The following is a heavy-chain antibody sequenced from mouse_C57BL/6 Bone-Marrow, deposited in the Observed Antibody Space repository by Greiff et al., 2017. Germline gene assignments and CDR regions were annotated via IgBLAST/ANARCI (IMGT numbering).Heavy chain of an antibody. J-gene: IGHJ2*01. Sequence: QVQLQQSGPELVKPGASVKISCKASGYAFSSSWMNWVKQRPGKGLEWIGRIYPGDGDTNYNGKFKGKATLTADNSSSTAYMQLSRLTSEASAVYFCSVTTLVVTGDYFDYWGQGTTLTVSS. CDR1: GYAFSSSW. D-gene: IGHD1-1*01. CDR3: SVTTLVVTGDYFDY. CDR2: IYPGDGDT. V-gene: IGHV1-82*01.